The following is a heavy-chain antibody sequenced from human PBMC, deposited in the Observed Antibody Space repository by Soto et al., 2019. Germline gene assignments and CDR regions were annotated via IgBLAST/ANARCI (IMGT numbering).Heavy chain of an antibody. D-gene: IGHD2-21*02. CDR1: GGSISSYY. V-gene: IGHV4-59*01. J-gene: IGHJ5*02. CDR3: ARTALGWFDP. CDR2: IFYSGRSGST. Sequence: SETLSLTCSVSGGSISSYYWSWIRQPPGRGLEWIGYIFYSGRSGSTNYNPSLNSRVIISVDTSKNQFSLKLTSVTAADTAGYYAARTALGWFDPWGQGTRVTVPS.